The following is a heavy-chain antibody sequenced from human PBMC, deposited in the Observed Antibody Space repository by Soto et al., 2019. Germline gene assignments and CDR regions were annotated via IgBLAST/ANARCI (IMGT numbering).Heavy chain of an antibody. V-gene: IGHV1-8*01. CDR2: MNPNSGNT. CDR3: ARGISPGKPSGYYYYYMDV. J-gene: IGHJ6*03. Sequence: ASVKVSCKASGYTFTSYDINWVRQATGQGLERMGWMNPNSGNTGYAQKFQGRVTMTRNTSISTAYMELSSLRSEDTAVYYCARGISPGKPSGYYYYYMDVWGKGTTVTVSS. CDR1: GYTFTSYD.